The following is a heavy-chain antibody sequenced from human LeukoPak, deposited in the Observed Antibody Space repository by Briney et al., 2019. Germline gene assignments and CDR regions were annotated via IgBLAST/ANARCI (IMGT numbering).Heavy chain of an antibody. V-gene: IGHV1-69*04. CDR1: GGTFSSYA. D-gene: IGHD3-10*01. Sequence: SVKVSCKASGGTFSSYAISWVRQAPGQGVEWMGRIIPILGIANYAQKFQGRVTITADKSTSTAYMELSSLRSEDTAVYYCARTPGELWFGWYFDLWGRGTLVTVSS. J-gene: IGHJ2*01. CDR2: IIPILGIA. CDR3: ARTPGELWFGWYFDL.